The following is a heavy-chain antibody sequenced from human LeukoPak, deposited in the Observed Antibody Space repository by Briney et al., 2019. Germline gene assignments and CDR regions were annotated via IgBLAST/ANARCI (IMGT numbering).Heavy chain of an antibody. Sequence: SETLSLTCTVSGGSIGSYYWSWIRQPPGKGLEWIGYIYYSGSTNYNPSLKSRVTMSVDTSKNQFSLKLSSVTAANTAVYYCARDLSGFDYWGQGTLVTVSS. CDR3: ARDLSGFDY. D-gene: IGHD1-26*01. CDR2: IYYSGST. V-gene: IGHV4-59*12. J-gene: IGHJ4*02. CDR1: GGSIGSYY.